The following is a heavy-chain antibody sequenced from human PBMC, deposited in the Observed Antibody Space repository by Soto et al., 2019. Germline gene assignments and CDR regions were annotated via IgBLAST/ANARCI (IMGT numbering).Heavy chain of an antibody. V-gene: IGHV3-30-3*01. CDR3: ARDVLGYCSGGRCVLFDY. CDR1: GFTFSSYA. Sequence: QVQLVESGGGVVQPGRSLRLSCAASGFTFSSYAMHCVRQAPGKGLEWVAVISYDGSNKYYADAVKGRFTISRDNSKNTLYLQMNSLRAEDTAVYYCARDVLGYCSGGRCVLFDYWGQGTLVTVAS. CDR2: ISYDGSNK. D-gene: IGHD2-15*01. J-gene: IGHJ4*02.